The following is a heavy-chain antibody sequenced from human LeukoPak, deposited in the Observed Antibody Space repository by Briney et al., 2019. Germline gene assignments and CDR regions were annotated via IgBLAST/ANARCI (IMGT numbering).Heavy chain of an antibody. CDR3: ARSTRARHFDL. CDR2: IRYDGSEK. CDR1: GFTFSSYG. Sequence: GGSLRLSGAASGFTFSSYGMHWVRQAPGKGLEWVAYIRYDGSEKYYAESLKGRFTISRDNSKNTLYLQMNSLRAEDTALYYCARSTRARHFDLWGRGTLVTVSS. V-gene: IGHV3-30*02. D-gene: IGHD5-24*01. J-gene: IGHJ2*01.